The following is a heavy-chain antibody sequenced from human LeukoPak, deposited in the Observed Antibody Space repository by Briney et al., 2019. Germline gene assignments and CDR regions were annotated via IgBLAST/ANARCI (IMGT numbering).Heavy chain of an antibody. Sequence: ASVKVSCKASGYTFTSYYMHWVRQAPGQGLEWMGIINPSGGSTSYAQKFQGRVTMTRDMSTSTVHMELSSLRSEDTAVYYCARALPGGYDAFDIWGQGTMVTVSS. J-gene: IGHJ3*02. CDR2: INPSGGST. V-gene: IGHV1-46*01. CDR3: ARALPGGYDAFDI. CDR1: GYTFTSYY. D-gene: IGHD3-16*01.